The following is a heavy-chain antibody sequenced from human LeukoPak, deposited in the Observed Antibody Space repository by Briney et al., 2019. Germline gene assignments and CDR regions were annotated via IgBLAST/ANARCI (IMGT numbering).Heavy chain of an antibody. Sequence: SETLSLTCTVSGGSISSYYWSWIRQPPGKGLEWIGEINHSGSTNYNPSLKSRVTISVDTSKNQFSLKLSSVTAADTAVYYCARGIFWSGYYTARFDYWGQGTLVTVSS. V-gene: IGHV4-34*01. CDR1: GGSISSYY. CDR2: INHSGST. J-gene: IGHJ4*02. D-gene: IGHD3-3*01. CDR3: ARGIFWSGYYTARFDY.